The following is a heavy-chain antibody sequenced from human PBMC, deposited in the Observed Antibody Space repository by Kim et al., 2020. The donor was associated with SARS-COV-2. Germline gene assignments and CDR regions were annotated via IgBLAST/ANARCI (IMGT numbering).Heavy chain of an antibody. CDR2: ISGSSIYI. V-gene: IGHV3-21*01. Sequence: GGSLRLSCAASGFTFSTYNMNWVRQAPGKGLEWVSSISGSSIYIYYGDSVKGRFTISRDNAKNSLFLQMNSLRAEDTAAYYCAKVRNRETKWGGHYYYYIMDVWGQGTTVTVSS. D-gene: IGHD7-27*01. J-gene: IGHJ6*02. CDR3: AKVRNRETKWGGHYYYYIMDV. CDR1: GFTFSTYN.